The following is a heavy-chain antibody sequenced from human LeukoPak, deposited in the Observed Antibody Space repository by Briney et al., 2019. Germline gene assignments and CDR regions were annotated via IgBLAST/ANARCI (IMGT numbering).Heavy chain of an antibody. CDR2: IIPIFGTA. J-gene: IGHJ5*02. Sequence: GASVKVSCKAFGYTFTGYYMHWVRQAPGHGLEWMGRIIPIFGTANYAQKFQGRVTITADKSTSTAYMELSSLRSEDTAVYYCARKVPLGYCSGGSCQGWFDPWGQGTLVTVSS. CDR3: ARKVPLGYCSGGSCQGWFDP. D-gene: IGHD2-15*01. CDR1: GYTFTGYY. V-gene: IGHV1-69*06.